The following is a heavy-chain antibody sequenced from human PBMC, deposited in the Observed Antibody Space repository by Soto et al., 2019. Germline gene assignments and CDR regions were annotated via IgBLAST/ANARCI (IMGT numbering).Heavy chain of an antibody. Sequence: PGGSLRLSGAASEFSFRSYGITWVRQAPWKGLEWVALINEDGSQKYYVVSVKGRFIISRDNAKESVYMQMYSLRARDTAVYFCARVGGYAWDFDHWGQGILVTVSS. D-gene: IGHD2-2*01. CDR1: EFSFRSYG. CDR2: INEDGSQK. CDR3: ARVGGYAWDFDH. V-gene: IGHV3-7*01. J-gene: IGHJ4*02.